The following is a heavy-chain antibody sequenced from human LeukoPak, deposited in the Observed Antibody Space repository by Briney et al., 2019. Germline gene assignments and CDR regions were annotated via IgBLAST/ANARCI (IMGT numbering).Heavy chain of an antibody. Sequence: GGSLRLSCAASGFSFSSYSMNWVRQAPGKGLEWVSYISHTGSTMSYADSVKGRFTISRDNARNSLYLQMNSLRAEDTAVYYCARLDDTVVTPYDAFDIWGQGTMVTVSS. CDR3: ARLDDTVVTPYDAFDI. CDR1: GFSFSSYS. J-gene: IGHJ3*02. CDR2: ISHTGSTM. D-gene: IGHD4-23*01. V-gene: IGHV3-48*04.